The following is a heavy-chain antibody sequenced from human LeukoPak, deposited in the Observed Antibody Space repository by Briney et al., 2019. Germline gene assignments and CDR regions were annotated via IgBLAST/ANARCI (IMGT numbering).Heavy chain of an antibody. Sequence: SETLSLTCSVSGGSISGYYWSWIRQPPGQGLEWIGYMYETGHTMYNSSLKSRVTMSLDTSKNHFSLSLSSVTAADTAVYYCASSVGIAAPLYWGQGTLVTVSS. CDR3: ASSVGIAAPLY. J-gene: IGHJ4*02. CDR2: MYETGHT. V-gene: IGHV4-59*12. CDR1: GGSISGYY. D-gene: IGHD6-6*01.